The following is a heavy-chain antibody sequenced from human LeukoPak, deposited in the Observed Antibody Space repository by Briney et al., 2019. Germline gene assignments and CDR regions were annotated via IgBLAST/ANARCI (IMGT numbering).Heavy chain of an antibody. J-gene: IGHJ4*02. CDR1: GFTFTNYW. CDR2: LRQDASEI. CDR3: ARGGYYRYDY. Sequence: GGSLRLSCVASGFTFTNYWMSWVRQAPGKGLEWEASLRQDASEIHYVDSVEGRFTISRDNAQRSVFLQMNRLGVEDTAVYYCARGGYYRYDYWGQGTLVNVSS. D-gene: IGHD2-21*01. V-gene: IGHV3-7*01.